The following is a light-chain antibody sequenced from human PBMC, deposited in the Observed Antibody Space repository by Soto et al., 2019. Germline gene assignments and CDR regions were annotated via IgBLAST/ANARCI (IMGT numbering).Light chain of an antibody. V-gene: IGKV3-20*01. CDR2: GAS. Sequence: ILLTQARGALSLSPVERATFWGRSSQSVSSSYIAWYQQKRVQAPRRLIYGASIRATGIPDRFSGSGSGTDFTINISRLEPEDFAPSSCKQYNTSHLQLGQGTX. CDR1: QSVSSSY. J-gene: IGKJ1*01. CDR3: KQYNTSHLQ.